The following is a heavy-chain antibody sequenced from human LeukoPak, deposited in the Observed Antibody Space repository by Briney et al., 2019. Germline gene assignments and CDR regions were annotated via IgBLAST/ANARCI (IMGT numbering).Heavy chain of an antibody. Sequence: GGSLRLSCAASGFTFSSYAMSWVRQAPGKGLEWVSAISGSGGSTYYADSVKGRFTISRDNSKNTLYLQMNSLRAEDTAVYYCAKFPTPYYYDSSGYPFDYWGQGTLVTVSS. CDR2: ISGSGGST. D-gene: IGHD3-22*01. CDR1: GFTFSSYA. J-gene: IGHJ4*02. V-gene: IGHV3-23*01. CDR3: AKFPTPYYYDSSGYPFDY.